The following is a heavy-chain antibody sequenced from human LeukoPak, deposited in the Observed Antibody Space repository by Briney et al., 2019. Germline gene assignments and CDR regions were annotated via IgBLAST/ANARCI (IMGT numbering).Heavy chain of an antibody. CDR2: IGTAGDI. CDR3: ARLGGYQIFYYYYMDV. Sequence: GGSLRLSCAASGFTFSSYDMHWVRQATGKGLEWVSGIGTAGDIYYSGSVKGRFTISRENAKSSLYLQMNSLRAEDTAVYYCARLGGYQIFYYYYMDVWGKGTTVTVSS. V-gene: IGHV3-13*01. CDR1: GFTFSSYD. J-gene: IGHJ6*03. D-gene: IGHD5-12*01.